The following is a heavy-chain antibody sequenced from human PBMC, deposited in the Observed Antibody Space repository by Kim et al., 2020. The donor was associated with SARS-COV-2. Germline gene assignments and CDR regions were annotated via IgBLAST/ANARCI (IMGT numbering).Heavy chain of an antibody. J-gene: IGHJ4*02. CDR1: GGSISSSSYY. Sequence: LETLSLTCTVSGGSISSSSYYWGWIRQPPGKGLEWIGSIYYSGSTYYNPSLKSRVTISVDTSKNQFSLKLSSVTAADTAVYYCARDEYSSGWYLRNYWGQGTLVTVSS. D-gene: IGHD6-19*01. CDR2: IYYSGST. V-gene: IGHV4-39*07. CDR3: ARDEYSSGWYLRNY.